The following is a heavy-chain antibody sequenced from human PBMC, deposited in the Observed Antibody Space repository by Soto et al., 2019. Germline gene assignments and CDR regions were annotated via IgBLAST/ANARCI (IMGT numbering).Heavy chain of an antibody. CDR1: GGTFSNYP. V-gene: IGHV1-69*01. CDR2: IIPIFGTT. Sequence: VQLGQSGAEVKKPGSSVKVYCKASGGTFSNYPFIWVRQAPGQGLDWMGGIIPIFGTTDYGQRFQGRVTITSDEATHTAYMELSSLRSDDTAVYYCARGLYCGGGCYSHFDYWGQGTLVTVSS. D-gene: IGHD2-21*02. J-gene: IGHJ4*02. CDR3: ARGLYCGGGCYSHFDY.